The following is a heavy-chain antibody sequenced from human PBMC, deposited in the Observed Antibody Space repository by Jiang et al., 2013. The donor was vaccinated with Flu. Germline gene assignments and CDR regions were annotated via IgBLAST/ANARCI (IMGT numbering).Heavy chain of an antibody. J-gene: IGHJ5*02. CDR3: VHKGYYRSGSYPLNWFDP. V-gene: IGHV2-5*02. Sequence: NPTQTLTLTCTFSGFSLTTSGVGVGWVRQPPGKALEWLALIYWDDDKRYSPSLKTRFSITKDTSKNQVVLTMTNVDPADTATYYCVHKGYYRSGSYPLNWFDPWGQGTLVTVSS. CDR1: GFSLTTSGVG. CDR2: IYWDDDK. D-gene: IGHD3-10*01.